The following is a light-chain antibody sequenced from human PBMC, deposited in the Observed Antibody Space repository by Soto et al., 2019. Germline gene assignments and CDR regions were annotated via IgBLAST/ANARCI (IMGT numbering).Light chain of an antibody. J-gene: IGLJ2*01. Sequence: QSALTQPPSASGSPGQSVTISCTGTSSDVGGYSYVSWYQQHPGKAPKLMIYEVTKRPSGVPDRFSGSKSGNTASLTVSGLQAEDEADYYCSSYAGYNVVFGGGTKLTVL. CDR1: SSDVGGYSY. CDR3: SSYAGYNVV. V-gene: IGLV2-8*01. CDR2: EVT.